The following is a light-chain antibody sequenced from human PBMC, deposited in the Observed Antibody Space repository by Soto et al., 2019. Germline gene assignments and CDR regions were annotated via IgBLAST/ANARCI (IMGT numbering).Light chain of an antibody. V-gene: IGKV3-20*01. Sequence: EIVLTQSPGTLSLSPGARATLSCRASQSVTSNYLAWYQLKPGQAPRLLIYAASNTATGIPDRFSGSGSGTDFTLSISRLEPEDFAVYYCQQYGSTPSITFGQGTRLEIK. CDR2: AAS. CDR1: QSVTSNY. CDR3: QQYGSTPSIT. J-gene: IGKJ5*01.